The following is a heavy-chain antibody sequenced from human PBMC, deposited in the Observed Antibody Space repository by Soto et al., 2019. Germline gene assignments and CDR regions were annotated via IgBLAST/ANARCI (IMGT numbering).Heavy chain of an antibody. Sequence: PSETLSLTCTVSGGSVSSGSYYWSWIRQPPGKGLEWIGYIYYSGSTNYNPSLKSRVTISVDTSKNQFSLKLSSVTAADTAVYYCATTRQYSSSLYFDYWGQGTLVTVSS. CDR2: IYYSGST. D-gene: IGHD6-6*01. CDR1: GGSVSSGSYY. J-gene: IGHJ4*02. V-gene: IGHV4-61*01. CDR3: ATTRQYSSSLYFDY.